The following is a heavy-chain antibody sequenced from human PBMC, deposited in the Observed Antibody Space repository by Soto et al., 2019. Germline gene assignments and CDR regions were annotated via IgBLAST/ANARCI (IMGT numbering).Heavy chain of an antibody. J-gene: IGHJ3*02. CDR2: ISGSGGST. CDR1: GFTFSSYA. Sequence: GGSLRLSCAASGFTFSSYAMTWVRQAPGKGLEWVSAISGSGGSTYYADSVKGRFTISRDNSKNTLYLQMGSLRAEDTAVYYCAKDAGYCSGGNCYSYHDALDIWGQGTMVTVSS. V-gene: IGHV3-23*01. CDR3: AKDAGYCSGGNCYSYHDALDI. D-gene: IGHD2-15*01.